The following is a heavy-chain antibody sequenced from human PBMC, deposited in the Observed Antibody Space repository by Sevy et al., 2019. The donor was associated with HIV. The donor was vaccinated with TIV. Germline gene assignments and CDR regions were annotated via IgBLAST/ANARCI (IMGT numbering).Heavy chain of an antibody. J-gene: IGHJ4*02. V-gene: IGHV3-33*03. CDR1: GFAFQTFG. CDR2: ISSDGINH. Sequence: GGSLRLSCSAFGFAFQTFGMHWVRQALGKGPEWVAVISSDGINHNYADAVKGRFTISRDNSKNQVFLQMNSLRPNDTAVYFCTKESLRGTYIRGDFDHWGQGALVTVSS. CDR3: TKESLRGTYIRGDFDH. D-gene: IGHD3-10*02.